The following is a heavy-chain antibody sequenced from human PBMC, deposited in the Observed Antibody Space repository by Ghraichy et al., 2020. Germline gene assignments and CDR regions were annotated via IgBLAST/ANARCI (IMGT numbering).Heavy chain of an antibody. CDR3: ARSPNYGWFDP. CDR1: GGSFSGYY. D-gene: IGHD3-10*01. V-gene: IGHV4-34*01. CDR2: INHSGST. Sequence: SETLSLTCAVYGGSFSGYYWSWIRQPPGKGLEWIGEINHSGSTNYNPSLKSRVTISVDTSKKQFSLKLSSVTAADTAVYYCARSPNYGWFDPWGQGTLVTVSS. J-gene: IGHJ5*02.